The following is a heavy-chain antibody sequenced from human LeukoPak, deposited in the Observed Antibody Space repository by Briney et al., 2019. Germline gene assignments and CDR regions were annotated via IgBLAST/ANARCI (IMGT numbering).Heavy chain of an antibody. D-gene: IGHD1-1*01. Sequence: GSLPPPCAASGFTFKKYATSWVRQAPGLGLECLSYVSGSGSATYYAATVKGRFTNSRDNSKNTVYLQMGSLRAEDTDVYYCEKTRGGTYKEDMDVWGNGSKVTVSS. CDR3: EKTRGGTYKEDMDV. CDR1: GFTFKKYA. V-gene: IGHV3-23*01. CDR2: VSGSGSAT. J-gene: IGHJ6*03.